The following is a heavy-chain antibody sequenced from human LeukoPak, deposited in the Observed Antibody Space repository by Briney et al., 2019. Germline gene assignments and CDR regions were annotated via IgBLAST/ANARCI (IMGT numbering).Heavy chain of an antibody. D-gene: IGHD7-27*01. CDR3: ARELTENWFDP. V-gene: IGHV4-59*12. J-gene: IGHJ5*02. CDR2: IYYSGST. CDR1: GGSISSYY. Sequence: SETLSLTCTVSGGSISSYYWSWIRQPPGKGLEWIGYIYYSGSTNYNPSLKSRATISVDTSKNQFSLKLSSVTAADTAVYYCARELTENWFDPWGQGTLVTVSS.